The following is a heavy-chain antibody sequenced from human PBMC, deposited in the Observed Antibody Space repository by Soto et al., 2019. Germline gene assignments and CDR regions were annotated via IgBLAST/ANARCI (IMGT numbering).Heavy chain of an antibody. CDR3: ASNHGSGYYKPAVY. CDR2: IIPIFGTA. V-gene: IGHV1-69*06. D-gene: IGHD3-22*01. Sequence: QVQLVQSGAEVKKPGSSVKVSCKASGGTFSSYAISWVRQAPGQGLEWMGGIIPIFGTANYAQKFLGRVTITADKSTSTAYMELSSLRSEDTAVYYCASNHGSGYYKPAVYWGQGTLVTVSS. J-gene: IGHJ4*02. CDR1: GGTFSSYA.